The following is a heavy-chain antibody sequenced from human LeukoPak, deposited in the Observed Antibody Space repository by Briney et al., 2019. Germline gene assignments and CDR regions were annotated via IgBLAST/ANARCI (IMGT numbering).Heavy chain of an antibody. CDR2: IKQDGSEK. CDR3: ARGITMTTYGMDV. J-gene: IGHJ6*02. V-gene: IGHV3-7*01. CDR1: GFTFSSYA. Sequence: GGSLRLSCAASGFTFSSYAMSWVRQAPGKGLEWVANIKQDGSEKYYVDSVKGRFTISRDNAKNSLYLQMNSLRAEDTVVYYCARGITMTTYGMDVWGQGTTVTVSS. D-gene: IGHD3-22*01.